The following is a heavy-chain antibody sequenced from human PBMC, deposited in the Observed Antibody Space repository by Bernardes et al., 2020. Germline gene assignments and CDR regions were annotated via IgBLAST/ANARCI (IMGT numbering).Heavy chain of an antibody. CDR1: GFDFSDYW. D-gene: IGHD6-6*01. Sequence: GGSLRLSCAGSGFDFSDYWMTWVRQAPGKGLEWVANIKRDGSETYYVDSVKGRFTISRDNAKNTLYLQMNSLRAEDTAVYYCAIIAAHNWFDPWGQGTLVTVSS. CDR2: IKRDGSET. J-gene: IGHJ5*02. V-gene: IGHV3-7*01. CDR3: AIIAAHNWFDP.